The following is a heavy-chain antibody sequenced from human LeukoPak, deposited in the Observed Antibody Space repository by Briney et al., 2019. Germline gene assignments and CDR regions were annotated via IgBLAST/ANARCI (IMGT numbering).Heavy chain of an antibody. D-gene: IGHD3-10*01. J-gene: IGHJ6*03. CDR3: ARGSVLLSMDV. CDR1: GGFISDTYW. V-gene: IGHV4-4*02. CDR2: IYQSGST. Sequence: SETLSLTCTVSGGFISDTYWWSWVRQPPGKGLEWIGEIYQSGSTYYNPSLKSRVTITIDKSKNQFSLKLNSVTAADTAVYYCARGSVLLSMDVWGKGTTVTISS.